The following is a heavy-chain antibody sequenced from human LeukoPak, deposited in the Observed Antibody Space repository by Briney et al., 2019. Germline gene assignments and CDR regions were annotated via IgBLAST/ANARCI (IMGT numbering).Heavy chain of an antibody. D-gene: IGHD6-13*01. CDR1: GFTVSSNY. V-gene: IGHV3-66*02. J-gene: IGHJ4*02. Sequence: GGSLRLSCAASGFTVSSNYMSWVRQAPGKGLEWGSVIYSGGSTYYADSVKGRFTISRDNSKNTLYLQMNSLRAEDTAVYYCARVDSSSWYDFDYWGQGTLVTVSS. CDR3: ARVDSSSWYDFDY. CDR2: IYSGGST.